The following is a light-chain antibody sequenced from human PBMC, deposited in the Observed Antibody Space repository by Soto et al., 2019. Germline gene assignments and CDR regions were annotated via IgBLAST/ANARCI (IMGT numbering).Light chain of an antibody. CDR2: KAS. J-gene: IGKJ4*01. CDR3: QQYSRYPLT. CDR1: QSFSYW. V-gene: IGKV1-5*03. Sequence: DIQMTQSPSTLSASVGDRVAITCRASQSFSYWLAWYQQKPGKAPKLLIYKASTLETGVPSRFSGSGSGTEFTLTINSLQPDDFATYYCQQYSRYPLTFGGGTKVEIK.